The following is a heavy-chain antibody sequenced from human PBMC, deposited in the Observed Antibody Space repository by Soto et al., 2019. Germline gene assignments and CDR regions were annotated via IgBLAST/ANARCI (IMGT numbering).Heavy chain of an antibody. CDR2: MNPNTGIS. Sequence: ASVKVSCKASGYTFTSYDIYWVRQATAQGLEWMGWMNPNTGISGYAQKFQGRVTVTSDTSINTIHMELSSLRSEDTDLYYYASRAEPIGASGFGAYNDYFDFWGQGALIIVAS. CDR3: ASRAEPIGASGFGAYNDYFDF. V-gene: IGHV1-8*01. J-gene: IGHJ4*02. CDR1: GYTFTSYD. D-gene: IGHD3-22*01.